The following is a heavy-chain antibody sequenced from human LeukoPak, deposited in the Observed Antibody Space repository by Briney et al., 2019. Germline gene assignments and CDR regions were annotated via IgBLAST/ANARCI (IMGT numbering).Heavy chain of an antibody. CDR2: ISSRGDNA. D-gene: IGHD1-26*01. J-gene: IGHJ6*02. CDR1: GFTFSNYA. Sequence: GGSLRLSCAPSGFTFSNYAMNWVRQAPGKRLEWVSLISSRGDNAYYADSVRGRFTISREKSKNTVSLKMNSLRGEDTAVYYCAKDVRVGGGGMDVWGQGTPVAVSS. V-gene: IGHV3-23*01. CDR3: AKDVRVGGGGMDV.